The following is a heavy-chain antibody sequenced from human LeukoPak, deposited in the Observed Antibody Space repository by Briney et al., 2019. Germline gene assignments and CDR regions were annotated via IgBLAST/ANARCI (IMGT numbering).Heavy chain of an antibody. CDR1: GGSISSYY. J-gene: IGHJ3*02. CDR2: IYYSGST. Sequence: SETLSLTYTVSGGSISSYYWSRIRQPPGKGLEWIGYIYYSGSTNYNPSLKSRVTISVDTSKNQFSLKLSSVTAADTAVYYCARETDYGGLRDAFDIWGQGTMVTVSS. V-gene: IGHV4-59*01. CDR3: ARETDYGGLRDAFDI. D-gene: IGHD4-23*01.